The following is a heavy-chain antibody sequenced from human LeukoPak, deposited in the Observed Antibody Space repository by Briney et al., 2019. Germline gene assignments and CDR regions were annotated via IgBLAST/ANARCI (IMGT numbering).Heavy chain of an antibody. Sequence: SETLSLTCAVSGDSISSGGYSWSWIRQPPGKGLEWIGYIYHSGSTYYNPSLKSRVTISVDRSKNQFSLKLSSVTAADTAVYYCARGYCSGGSCYWGYFDYWGQGTLVTVSS. D-gene: IGHD2-15*01. V-gene: IGHV4-30-2*01. J-gene: IGHJ4*02. CDR1: GDSISSGGYS. CDR3: ARGYCSGGSCYWGYFDY. CDR2: IYHSGST.